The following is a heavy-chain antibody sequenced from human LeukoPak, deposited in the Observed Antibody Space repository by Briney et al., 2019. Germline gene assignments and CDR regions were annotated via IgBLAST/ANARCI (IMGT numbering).Heavy chain of an antibody. V-gene: IGHV3-23*01. Sequence: GGSQTLPCAASGLTLSHYPMTWARHSPGGGLQWVSHFDRSSLDTYYAVSVRGRFTVSKDNDKNTLYLQMNSLRAEDTAVYYCARRRYESSGPKYYFDHWGQGILVTVSS. CDR1: GLTLSHYP. CDR2: FDRSSLDT. CDR3: ARRRYESSGPKYYFDH. J-gene: IGHJ4*02. D-gene: IGHD3-22*01.